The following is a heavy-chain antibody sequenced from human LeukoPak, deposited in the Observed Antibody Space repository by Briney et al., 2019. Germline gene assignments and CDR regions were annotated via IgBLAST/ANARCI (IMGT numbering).Heavy chain of an antibody. Sequence: QPGRSLRLSCTSSGFTFGDYAMSWVRQAPGKGLEWVSVIYSGGSTYYADSVKGRFTISRDNSKNTLYLQMNSLRAEDTAVYYCARGYCSSTSCYNHYYYMDVWGKGTTVTVSS. J-gene: IGHJ6*03. CDR2: IYSGGST. V-gene: IGHV3-53*01. CDR3: ARGYCSSTSCYNHYYYMDV. CDR1: GFTFGDYA. D-gene: IGHD2-2*02.